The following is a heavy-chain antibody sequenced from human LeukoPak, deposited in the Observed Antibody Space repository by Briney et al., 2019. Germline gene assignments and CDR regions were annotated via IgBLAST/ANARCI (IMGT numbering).Heavy chain of an antibody. D-gene: IGHD2-2*01. CDR2: IYYSGST. CDR3: ARLPRCSSTSCLNWFDP. Sequence: SETLSLTCTVSGGSISSYYWSWIRQPPGKGLEWIGYIYYSGSTNYNPSLKSRVTISVDTSKNHFSLKLSSVTAADTAVYYCARLPRCSSTSCLNWFDPWGQGTLVTVSS. CDR1: GGSISSYY. J-gene: IGHJ5*02. V-gene: IGHV4-59*08.